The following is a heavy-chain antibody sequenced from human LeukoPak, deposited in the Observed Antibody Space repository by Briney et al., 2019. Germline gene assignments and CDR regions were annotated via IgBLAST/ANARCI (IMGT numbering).Heavy chain of an antibody. Sequence: GGSLRLSCAASGFTFSSYGMHWVRQAPGKGLEWVTFIRYDELNKYYTDSVRGRFTISRDNSKNTLYLQMNSLRAEDTAVYYCARGVAARSQTYFDYWGQGPLVTASS. CDR1: GFTFSSYG. CDR2: IRYDELNK. J-gene: IGHJ4*02. CDR3: ARGVAARSQTYFDY. V-gene: IGHV3-30*02. D-gene: IGHD6-6*01.